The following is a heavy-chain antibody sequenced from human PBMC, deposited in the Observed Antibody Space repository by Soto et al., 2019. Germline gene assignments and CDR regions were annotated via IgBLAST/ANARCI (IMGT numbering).Heavy chain of an antibody. J-gene: IGHJ4*02. Sequence: GSLRLSCAASGFTFSSYGMHWVRQAPGKGLEWVAVISYDGSNKYYADSVKGRFTISRDNSKNTLYLQMNSLRAEDTAVYYCAVLWLDYWGQGTLVTVSS. D-gene: IGHD5-18*01. CDR3: AVLWLDY. CDR2: ISYDGSNK. CDR1: GFTFSSYG. V-gene: IGHV3-30*03.